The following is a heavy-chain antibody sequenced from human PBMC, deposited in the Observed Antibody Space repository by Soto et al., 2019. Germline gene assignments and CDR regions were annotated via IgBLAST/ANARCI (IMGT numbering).Heavy chain of an antibody. D-gene: IGHD2-2*01. J-gene: IGHJ6*02. CDR3: ARGQWGYCSSTSCYPEGGMDV. Sequence: ASVTVSCTASGSTFPSYDINWVRQATGQGLEWMGWMNPNSGNTGYAQKFQGRVTMTRNTSISTAYRELCSLRSDDTAVYYCARGQWGYCSSTSCYPEGGMDVWGQGTTVTVSS. V-gene: IGHV1-8*01. CDR2: MNPNSGNT. CDR1: GSTFPSYD.